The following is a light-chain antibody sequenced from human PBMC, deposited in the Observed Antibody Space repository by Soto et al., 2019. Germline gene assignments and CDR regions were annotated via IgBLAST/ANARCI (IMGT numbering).Light chain of an antibody. CDR2: ATS. V-gene: IGKV3-20*01. CDR3: QQYGTPLYT. J-gene: IGKJ2*01. CDR1: QGISSSY. Sequence: EKVLTQSPGTLSLSPGERATLSGRTTQGISSSYLAWYQQKPGQAPRLLMYATSSRATGIPDRFSGSGSGTDFTLTISRLEPEDFAVYYCQQYGTPLYTFGQGTKLEIK.